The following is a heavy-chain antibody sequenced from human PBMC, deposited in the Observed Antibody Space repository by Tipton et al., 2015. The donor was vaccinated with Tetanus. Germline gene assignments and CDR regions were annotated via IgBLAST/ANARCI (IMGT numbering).Heavy chain of an antibody. CDR1: GGSIRSGSYQ. D-gene: IGHD3-3*01. CDR3: ARANYDFPKKGPFDS. J-gene: IGHJ4*02. Sequence: TLSLTCTVSGGSIRSGSYQWNWIRQPPGKGLEWLAYTSPSGRTNSNYSLKSRITISQDMSQNQFSPRLASVTAADTAVYYCARANYDFPKKGPFDSWGQGALVIVSS. CDR2: TSPSGRT. V-gene: IGHV4-61*01.